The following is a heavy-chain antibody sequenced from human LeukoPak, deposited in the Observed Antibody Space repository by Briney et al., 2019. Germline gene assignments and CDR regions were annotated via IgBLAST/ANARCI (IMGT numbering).Heavy chain of an antibody. V-gene: IGHV3-30*02. Sequence: GGSLRLSCAASGFTFSSYAMSWVRQAPGKGLEWVAFIRYDGSNKYYADSVKGRFTISRDNSKNTLYLQMNSLRAEDTAVYYCAKDRSGEGDAFDIWGQGTMVTVSS. D-gene: IGHD7-27*01. CDR1: GFTFSSYA. CDR3: AKDRSGEGDAFDI. J-gene: IGHJ3*02. CDR2: IRYDGSNK.